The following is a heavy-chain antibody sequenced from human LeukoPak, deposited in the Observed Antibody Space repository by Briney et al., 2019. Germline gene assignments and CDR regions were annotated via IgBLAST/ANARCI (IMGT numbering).Heavy chain of an antibody. V-gene: IGHV3-9*01. CDR2: ISWNSGNI. CDR1: GFTFDDYA. J-gene: IGHJ4*02. CDR3: AKEAGRRARYGSGSVDY. Sequence: GGSLRLSCAASGFTFDDYAMHWVRQAPGKGLEWVSGISWNSGNIGYADSVKGRFTISRDNAKKFLYLQMNSLRAEDTALYYRAKEAGRRARYGSGSVDYWGQGTLVTVSS. D-gene: IGHD3-10*01.